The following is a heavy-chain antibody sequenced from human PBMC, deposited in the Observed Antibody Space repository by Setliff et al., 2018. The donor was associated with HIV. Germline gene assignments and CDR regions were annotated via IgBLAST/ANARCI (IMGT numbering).Heavy chain of an antibody. CDR3: ARGFDT. Sequence: LSLTCTVSGGSISSGYYYWSWIRQHPGKGLEWIGYIYYSGNPFYNPSLRSRFTISLDTSKNQFSLKLSSVTAADTAVYYCARGFDTWGQGSLVTVSS. V-gene: IGHV4-31*03. CDR1: GGSISSGYYY. J-gene: IGHJ5*02. CDR2: IYYSGNP.